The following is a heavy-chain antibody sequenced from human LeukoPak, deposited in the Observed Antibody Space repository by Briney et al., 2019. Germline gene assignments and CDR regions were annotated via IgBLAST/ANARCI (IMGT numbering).Heavy chain of an antibody. D-gene: IGHD3-22*01. CDR1: GDSISSRTYY. CDR2: IYYSGST. Sequence: SETLSLTCTVSGDSISSRTYYWGCIPQPPGKGLEWIASIYYSGSTNYNPSLKSRVTISVDTSKNQFSLKLSSVTAADTAVYYCARGDRGFRYFDLWGRGTLVTVSS. CDR3: ARGDRGFRYFDL. V-gene: IGHV4-39*07. J-gene: IGHJ2*01.